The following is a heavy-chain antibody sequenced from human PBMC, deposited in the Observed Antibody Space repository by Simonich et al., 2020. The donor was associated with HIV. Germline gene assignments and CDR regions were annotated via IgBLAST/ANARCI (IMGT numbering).Heavy chain of an antibody. CDR3: ARLTAGGLGEYFQH. J-gene: IGHJ1*01. Sequence: QVQLQQWGAGLLKPSETLSLTCAVYGGSFSGYYWSWIRQPPGKGREWIGEINHSGRTNYHPSLKSRVTISVDTSKNQFSLKLSSVTAADTAVYYCARLTAGGLGEYFQHWGQGTLVTVSS. CDR1: GGSFSGYY. D-gene: IGHD6-13*01. CDR2: INHSGRT. V-gene: IGHV4-34*01.